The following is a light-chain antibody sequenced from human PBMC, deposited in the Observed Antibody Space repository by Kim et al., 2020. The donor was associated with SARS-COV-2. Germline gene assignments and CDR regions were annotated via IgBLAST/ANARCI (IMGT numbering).Light chain of an antibody. J-gene: IGLJ3*02. V-gene: IGLV3-21*04. CDR2: YDS. Sequence: APEETARISCGGGKFGSKSVHWYPQKPGRAPVVVTHYDSGRPSGIPERFSGSNSGNTATLTISGVEAGDEGDYYCQVWDSSSDHWVFGGGTQLTVL. CDR1: KFGSKS. CDR3: QVWDSSSDHWV.